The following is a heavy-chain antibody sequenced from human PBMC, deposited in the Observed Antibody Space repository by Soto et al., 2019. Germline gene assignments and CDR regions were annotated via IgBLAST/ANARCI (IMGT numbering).Heavy chain of an antibody. CDR2: IYSGGSA. CDR3: ARHGYSYGGGYFDY. V-gene: IGHV3-66*04. J-gene: IGHJ4*02. Sequence: EVQLVESGGGLVQPGGSLRLSCAASGFTVSSNYMSWVRQAPGKGLEWVSVIYSGGSAYYADSVKGRFTISRDNSNNTPYIQMNSLRAEDTAVYYCARHGYSYGGGYFDYWGQGTLVTVSS. D-gene: IGHD5-18*01. CDR1: GFTVSSNY.